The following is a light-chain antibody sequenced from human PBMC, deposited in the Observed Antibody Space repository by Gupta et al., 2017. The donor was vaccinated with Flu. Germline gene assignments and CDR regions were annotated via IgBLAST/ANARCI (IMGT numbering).Light chain of an antibody. J-gene: IGKJ1*01. V-gene: IGKV3-11*01. CDR1: QSISNY. CDR2: DVF. CDR3: QERSKWPWT. Sequence: EIVLSQSPATLSLSPGERATLSCRASQSISNYLAWYQQKPGQAPRLLIFDVFNRATGTPDRFSGSGSGTDFTLTISSLEPEDFAVYYCQERSKWPWTFGQGTKVEIK.